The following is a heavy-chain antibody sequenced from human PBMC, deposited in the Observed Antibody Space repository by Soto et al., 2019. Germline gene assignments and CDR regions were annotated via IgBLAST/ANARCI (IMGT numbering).Heavy chain of an antibody. J-gene: IGHJ5*02. D-gene: IGHD2-21*01. CDR2: IYWDGDK. V-gene: IGHV2-5*02. CDR3: AQRELRVLGSSILYWFDP. Sequence: SGPTLVNPTQTLTLNCTFSGLSLSTSGVGVGWIRQPPGKALEWLALIYWDGDKRYSQSRKSSLTITKDTSKHQVVLTMTNMDPVDTATYYCAQRELRVLGSSILYWFDPWGQGTLVTVSS. CDR1: GLSLSTSGVG.